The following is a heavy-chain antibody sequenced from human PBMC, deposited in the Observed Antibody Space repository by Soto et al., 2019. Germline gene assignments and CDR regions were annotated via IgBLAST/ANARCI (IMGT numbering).Heavy chain of an antibody. D-gene: IGHD3-22*01. CDR3: ANNPDYRLYDRRGYYYVY. CDR1: GGTFSSYA. J-gene: IGHJ4*02. V-gene: IGHV1-69*01. CDR2: IIPIFGTA. Sequence: QVQLVQSGAEVKKPGSSVKVSCKASGGTFSSYAISWVRQAPGQGLEWMGGIIPIFGTANYAQKFQGRVTITADESTSAAYMELRSVRPEDRAVYYCANNPDYRLYDRRGYYYVYRGPGTLVTVSS.